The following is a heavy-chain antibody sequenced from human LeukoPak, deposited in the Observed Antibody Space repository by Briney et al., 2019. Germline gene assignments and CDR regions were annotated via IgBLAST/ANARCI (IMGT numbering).Heavy chain of an antibody. Sequence: ASVKVSCKAFGYTFTSYYMHWVRQAPGQGLEWMGIINPSGGSTNYAQKFQGRVTMTRDTSTSTVHMELSSLRSEDTAMYHCARDTHNSGWSGAFDIWGQGTMVTVSA. J-gene: IGHJ3*02. CDR2: INPSGGST. D-gene: IGHD6-19*01. CDR1: GYTFTSYY. V-gene: IGHV1-46*01. CDR3: ARDTHNSGWSGAFDI.